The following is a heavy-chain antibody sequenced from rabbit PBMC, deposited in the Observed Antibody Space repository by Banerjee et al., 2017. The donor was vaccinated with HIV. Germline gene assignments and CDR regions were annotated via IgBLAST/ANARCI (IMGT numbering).Heavy chain of an antibody. Sequence: QSLEESGGDLVKPGASLTLTCTASGFSFSSDYYMCWVRQAPGKGLEWIACIYIASGSTYLASWAKGRFTISKTSSTTVTLQMTSLTAADTATYFCARDGNLWGQGTLVTVS. V-gene: IGHV1S40*01. CDR3: ARDGNL. J-gene: IGHJ4*01. CDR1: GFSFSSDYY. D-gene: IGHD4-2*01. CDR2: IYIASGST.